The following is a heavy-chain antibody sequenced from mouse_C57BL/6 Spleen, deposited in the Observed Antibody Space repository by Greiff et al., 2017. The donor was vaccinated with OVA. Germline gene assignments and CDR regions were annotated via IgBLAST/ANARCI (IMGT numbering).Heavy chain of an antibody. J-gene: IGHJ2*01. CDR2: IDPSDSYT. CDR3: ARSGANWVDY. Sequence: VQLQQPGAELVRPGTSVKLSCKASGYTFTSYWMHWVKQRPGQGLEWIGVIDPSDSYTNYNQKFKGKATLTVDTSSSTAYMQLSSLTSEDSAVYYCARSGANWVDYWGQGTTLTVSS. CDR1: GYTFTSYW. V-gene: IGHV1-59*01. D-gene: IGHD4-1*01.